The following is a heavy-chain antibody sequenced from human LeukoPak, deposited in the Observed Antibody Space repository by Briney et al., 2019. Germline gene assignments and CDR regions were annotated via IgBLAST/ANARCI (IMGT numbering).Heavy chain of an antibody. J-gene: IGHJ6*02. CDR1: GFTFSSFE. D-gene: IGHD2-15*01. CDR2: INSFGTTI. V-gene: IGHV3-48*03. CDR3: VRDWGYCTGGSCYGYHYYGMDV. Sequence: GGSLRLSCAASGFTFSSFEMNWVRQAPGKGLEWLSNINSFGTTIYYADSVKGRFTISRDNAKDSPHLQMNSLRAEDTAVYYCVRDWGYCTGGSCYGYHYYGMDVWGQGTTVTVSS.